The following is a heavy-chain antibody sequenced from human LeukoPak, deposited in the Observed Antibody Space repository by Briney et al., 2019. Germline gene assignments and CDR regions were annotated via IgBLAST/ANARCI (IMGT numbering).Heavy chain of an antibody. CDR1: GFTFSSYG. CDR3: AKGALGACSGARCYPFDY. V-gene: IGHV3-33*05. CDR2: ISYDGSNK. Sequence: TGGSLRLSCAASGFTFSSYGMHWVRQAPGKGLEWVAVISYDGSNKYYADSVKGRFTISRDNSKNTLYLQMNSLRVEDTAVYYCAKGALGACSGARCYPFDYWGQGTLVTVSS. D-gene: IGHD2-15*01. J-gene: IGHJ4*02.